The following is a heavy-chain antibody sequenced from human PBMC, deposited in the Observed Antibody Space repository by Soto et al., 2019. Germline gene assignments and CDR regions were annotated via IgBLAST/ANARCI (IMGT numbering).Heavy chain of an antibody. J-gene: IGHJ6*02. CDR1: GFTFSDYW. CDR3: ARGGGYGYGMDV. V-gene: IGHV3-74*01. Sequence: LRLSCAASGFTFSDYWMHWVRQAPGKGLVWVSRIKDDGSSTSYVDSVKGRFTISRDNSKNTLYLQMNSLRAEDTAVYYCARGGGYGYGMDVWGQGSTVTVS. D-gene: IGHD5-18*01. CDR2: IKDDGSST.